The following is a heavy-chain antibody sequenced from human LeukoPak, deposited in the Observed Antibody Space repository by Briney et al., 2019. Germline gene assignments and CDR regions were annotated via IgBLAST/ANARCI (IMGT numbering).Heavy chain of an antibody. CDR3: ARTVLRYFDWLLYPWYFDL. CDR2: ISHSGST. V-gene: IGHV4-38-2*02. CDR1: GYSISSGYH. J-gene: IGHJ2*01. D-gene: IGHD3-9*01. Sequence: SETLSLTCTVSGYSISSGYHWGWIRQPPGKGLEWIGSISHSGSTYYNPSLKSRVTISVDTSKNQFSLKLSSVTAADTAVYYCARTVLRYFDWLLYPWYFDLWGRGTLVTVSS.